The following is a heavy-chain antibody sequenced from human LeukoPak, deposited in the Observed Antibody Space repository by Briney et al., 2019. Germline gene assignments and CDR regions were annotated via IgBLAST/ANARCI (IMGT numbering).Heavy chain of an antibody. D-gene: IGHD5-12*01. Sequence: PGGSLRLSCAASGFSFRDFWMTWVRQAPGKWLEWVANINQGGSVKYYVDSVKGRFTICRDEAKSSLYVQMNRLRDEDTAVYYCARFGYSGWNLEYWGQGTLVTVSS. CDR1: GFSFRDFW. CDR2: INQGGSVK. J-gene: IGHJ4*02. CDR3: ARFGYSGWNLEY. V-gene: IGHV3-7*01.